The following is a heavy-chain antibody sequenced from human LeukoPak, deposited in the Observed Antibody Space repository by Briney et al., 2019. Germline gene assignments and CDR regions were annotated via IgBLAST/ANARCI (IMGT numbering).Heavy chain of an antibody. D-gene: IGHD3-10*02. CDR2: ISSRSSYI. Sequence: GGSLRLSCTVSGFTLSSYEMSWIRQAPGKGLEWVSSISSRSSYIYYADSVKGRFTISRDNAKNSLYLQMNSLRAEDTAVYYCAELGITMIGGVWGKGTTVTISS. J-gene: IGHJ6*04. V-gene: IGHV3-21*01. CDR3: AELGITMIGGV. CDR1: GFTLSSYE.